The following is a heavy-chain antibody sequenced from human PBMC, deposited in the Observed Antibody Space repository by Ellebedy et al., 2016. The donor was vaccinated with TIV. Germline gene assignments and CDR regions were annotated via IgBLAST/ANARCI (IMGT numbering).Heavy chain of an antibody. CDR2: ISGSGGAS. J-gene: IGHJ5*02. CDR1: GFIFSNYP. D-gene: IGHD6-19*01. CDR3: ARGDSRGWYRPNWFDP. Sequence: GESLKISCAASGFIFSNYPMNWVRQAPGKGLEWVSGISGSGGASNFADSAKGRFAISRDNSENTVYLQMNSLRVNDTGVYYCARGDSRGWYRPNWFDPWGQGILVTVSS. V-gene: IGHV3-23*01.